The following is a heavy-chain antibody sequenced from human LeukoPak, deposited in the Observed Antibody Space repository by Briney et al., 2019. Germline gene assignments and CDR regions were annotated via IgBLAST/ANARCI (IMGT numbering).Heavy chain of an antibody. D-gene: IGHD3-3*01. CDR3: ARDVAVDFWSGYYSRSYYYYGMDV. CDR2: INHSGST. Sequence: SETLSLTCAVYGGSFSGYYWSWIRQPPGKGLEWIGEINHSGSTNYNPSLKSRVTISVDTSKNQFSLKLSSVTAADTAVYYCARDVAVDFWSGYYSRSYYYYGMDVWGQGTTVTVSS. J-gene: IGHJ6*02. CDR1: GGSFSGYY. V-gene: IGHV4-34*01.